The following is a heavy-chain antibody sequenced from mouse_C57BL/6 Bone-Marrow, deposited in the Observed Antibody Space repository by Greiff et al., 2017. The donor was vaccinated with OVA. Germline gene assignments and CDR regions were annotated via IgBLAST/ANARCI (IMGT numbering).Heavy chain of an antibody. D-gene: IGHD1-1*01. CDR3: ARSRGTTFDY. CDR1: GYTFTSYW. CDR2: IDPSDSYT. Sequence: VQLQQPGAELVKPGASVKLSCKASGYTFTSYWMHWVKQRPGQGLEWIGEIDPSDSYTNYNQKFKGKSTLTVDKSSSTAYMQLSSLTSEDSAVYYCARSRGTTFDYWGQGTTLTVSS. V-gene: IGHV1-69*01. J-gene: IGHJ2*01.